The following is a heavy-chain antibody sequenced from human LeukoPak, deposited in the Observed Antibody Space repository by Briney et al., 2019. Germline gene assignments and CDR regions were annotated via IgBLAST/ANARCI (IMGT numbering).Heavy chain of an antibody. Sequence: ASVKVSCKVSGYTLTELSMHWVRQAPRTGLEWMGGFDPEDGKTIYAQKFQGRVTLTEDTSTDTAHMELSSPRSEDTAVYYCATDSRYSYGHLYYYAMDVWGQGTTVTVSS. CDR1: GYTLTELS. CDR2: FDPEDGKT. CDR3: ATDSRYSYGHLYYYAMDV. V-gene: IGHV1-24*01. J-gene: IGHJ6*02. D-gene: IGHD5-18*01.